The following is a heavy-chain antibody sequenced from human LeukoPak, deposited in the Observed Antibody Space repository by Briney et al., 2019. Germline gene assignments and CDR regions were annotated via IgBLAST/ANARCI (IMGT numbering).Heavy chain of an antibody. Sequence: ASVKVSCKASGYTFTSYYMHWVRQAPGQGLEWMGIINPSGGSTSYARKFQGRVTMTRDMSTSTVYMELSSLRSEDTAVYYCARSRYALLPDYWGQGTLVTVSS. CDR3: ARSRYALLPDY. J-gene: IGHJ4*02. D-gene: IGHD3-22*01. CDR1: GYTFTSYY. CDR2: INPSGGST. V-gene: IGHV1-46*01.